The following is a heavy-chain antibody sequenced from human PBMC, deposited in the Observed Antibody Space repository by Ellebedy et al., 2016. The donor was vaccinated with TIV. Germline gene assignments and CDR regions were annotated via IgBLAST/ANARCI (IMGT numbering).Heavy chain of an antibody. D-gene: IGHD3-9*01. J-gene: IGHJ6*02. CDR2: IYSGGNT. CDR1: GLTVSSNY. Sequence: GGSLRLSCAASGLTVSSNYMSWVRQAPGKGLEWVSIIYSGGNTYYADSVKGRFTISRDNAKNTLFLQMNSLRAEDTAVYYCARDLTKYYYYGMDVWGQGTTVTVSS. V-gene: IGHV3-53*01. CDR3: ARDLTKYYYYGMDV.